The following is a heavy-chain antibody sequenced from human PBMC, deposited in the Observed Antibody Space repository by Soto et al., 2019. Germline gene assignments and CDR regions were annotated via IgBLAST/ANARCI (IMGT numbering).Heavy chain of an antibody. Sequence: SETLSLTCTVSGGSISSGGYYWSWIRQHPGKGLEWIGYIYYSGSTYYNPSLKSRVTISVDTSKSQFSLKLSSVAAADTAVYYCARRAYYGSGSHFDYWGQGTLVTVSS. V-gene: IGHV4-31*03. CDR2: IYYSGST. J-gene: IGHJ4*02. D-gene: IGHD3-10*01. CDR1: GGSISSGGYY. CDR3: ARRAYYGSGSHFDY.